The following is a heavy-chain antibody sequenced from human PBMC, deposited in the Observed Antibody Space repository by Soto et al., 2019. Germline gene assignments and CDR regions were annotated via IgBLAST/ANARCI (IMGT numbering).Heavy chain of an antibody. CDR3: ARTKAYVWGSFRYANFEY. CDR2: IYYRGNT. Sequence: SETLCLTCDMCGGSVSSARHYWSWIQQPPGKTLEWIGYIYYRGNTRYNPSLERRLTISVDTSQNQFSLRLNSATAADTAVYYCARTKAYVWGSFRYANFEYSSQGTLVTVLL. CDR1: GGSVSSARHY. J-gene: IGHJ4*02. D-gene: IGHD3-16*02. V-gene: IGHV4-61*01.